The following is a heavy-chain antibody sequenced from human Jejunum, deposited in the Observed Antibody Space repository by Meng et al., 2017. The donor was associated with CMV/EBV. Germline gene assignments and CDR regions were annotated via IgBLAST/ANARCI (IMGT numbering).Heavy chain of an antibody. CDR2: IYESGST. CDR1: GDSFSSGDSY. V-gene: IGHV4-30-4*01. CDR3: AREGTNSYYFDY. D-gene: IGHD1-14*01. J-gene: IGHJ4*02. Sequence: VAGDSFSSGDSYWSWIRQPPGKGLEWIGYIYESGSTSYNPSLESRVTISVDTSKNQFSLKVMSVTAADTAVYYCAREGTNSYYFDYWGQGTLVTVSS.